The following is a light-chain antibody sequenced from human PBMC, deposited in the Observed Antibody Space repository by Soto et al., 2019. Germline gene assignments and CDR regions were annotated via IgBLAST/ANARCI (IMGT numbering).Light chain of an antibody. V-gene: IGKV1-5*01. CDR1: QSLNSR. CDR2: DAS. Sequence: DIQLTQSTSTLSASVGDRVTLTCRASQSLNSRLAWYQHRPGKAPKLLIYDASTLESGVPSRFSGSGSGTEFTLTINNLQPDDLATYICQQYKSYSTFGRGTKVEIK. J-gene: IGKJ1*01. CDR3: QQYKSYST.